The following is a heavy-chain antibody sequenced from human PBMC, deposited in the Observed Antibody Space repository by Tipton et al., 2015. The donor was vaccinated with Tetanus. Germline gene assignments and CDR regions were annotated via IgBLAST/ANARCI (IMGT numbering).Heavy chain of an antibody. CDR1: GYSFTSYS. J-gene: IGHJ3*02. Sequence: QLVQSGAEVKKPGESLKISCKGSGYSFTSYSIGWVRQMSGKGLEGMGIIYPGASDAIYSPSFQGQVTISADNSITTAYVQWCSLKASETAMNYCARQPSQDAFDIWGQGPMVTVSS. CDR2: IYPGASDA. V-gene: IGHV5-51*01. D-gene: IGHD6-6*01. CDR3: ARQPSQDAFDI.